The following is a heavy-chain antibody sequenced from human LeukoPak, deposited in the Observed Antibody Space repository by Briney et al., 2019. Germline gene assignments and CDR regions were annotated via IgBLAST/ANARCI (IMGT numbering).Heavy chain of an antibody. V-gene: IGHV4-61*02. CDR3: ARGSVTGGWFDP. Sequence: SQTLSLTCTVSGGSISSGSYSWSWIRQPPGKGLEWVGRIYTSGSTNYNPSLKSRVTISVDTSKNQFSLKLSSVTAADTAVYYCARGSVTGGWFDPWGQGTLVTVSS. D-gene: IGHD2-21*02. CDR1: GGSISSGSYS. J-gene: IGHJ5*02. CDR2: IYTSGST.